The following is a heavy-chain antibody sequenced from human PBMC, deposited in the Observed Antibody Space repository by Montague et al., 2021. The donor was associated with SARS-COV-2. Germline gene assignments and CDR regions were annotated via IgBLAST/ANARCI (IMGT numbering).Heavy chain of an antibody. Sequence: SETLSLTCTVSGGSISGYYWSWFRQPAGKGREWIGRIYNSGSTSYNPSPKSRVTMLVDTSKNQFSLKLSSVTAADTAVYYCVRDQGRSNWNYPDYWGQGSLVTVSS. CDR1: GGSISGYY. D-gene: IGHD1-1*01. V-gene: IGHV4-4*07. J-gene: IGHJ4*02. CDR3: VRDQGRSNWNYPDY. CDR2: IYNSGST.